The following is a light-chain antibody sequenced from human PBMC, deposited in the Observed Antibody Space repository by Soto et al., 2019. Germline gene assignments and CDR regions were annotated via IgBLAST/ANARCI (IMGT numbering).Light chain of an antibody. CDR2: GAS. CDR1: QSVNSN. V-gene: IGKV3-15*01. J-gene: IGKJ5*01. Sequence: EIALTLTPVTLSLSRVERATLSLRASQSVNSNYLAWYQQKPGQAPRLLIYGASTRATGVTARFRGGGSGTEFTLTISSLQSEDSAVYYCQQFHKWPPISCGQGTRR. CDR3: QQFHKWPPIS.